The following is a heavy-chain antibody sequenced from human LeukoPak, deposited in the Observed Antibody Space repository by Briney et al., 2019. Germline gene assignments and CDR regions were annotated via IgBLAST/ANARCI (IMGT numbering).Heavy chain of an antibody. CDR3: AWGRFLEWLPDY. CDR2: IIPIFGTA. CDR1: GGTFSSYA. V-gene: IGHV1-69*01. D-gene: IGHD3-3*01. J-gene: IGHJ4*02. Sequence: SVKVSCKASGGTFSSYAISWVRQAPGQGLEWMGGIIPIFGTANYAQKFQGRVTITADESTSTAYIELSSLRSEDTAVYYCAWGRFLEWLPDYWGQGTLVTVSS.